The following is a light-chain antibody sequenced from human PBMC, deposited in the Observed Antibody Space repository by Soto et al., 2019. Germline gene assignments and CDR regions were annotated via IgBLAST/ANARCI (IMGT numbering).Light chain of an antibody. CDR2: DVT. J-gene: IGLJ2*01. CDR3: CSYAGSSCFRVL. CDR1: NSDVGTYNY. V-gene: IGLV2-11*01. Sequence: SALTQPRSVSGSPGQSVTISCTGTNSDVGTYNYVSWYQQHPGKAPKLIIYDVTKRPSGVPDRFSGSKSGNTASLIISGLQAADEAEYYCCCCSYAGSSCFRVLFGGGTKVTVL.